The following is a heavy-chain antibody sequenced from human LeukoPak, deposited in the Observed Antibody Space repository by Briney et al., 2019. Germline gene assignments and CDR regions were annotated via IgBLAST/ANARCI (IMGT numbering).Heavy chain of an antibody. V-gene: IGHV1-69*04. CDR2: IIPILGIA. D-gene: IGHD3-22*01. J-gene: IGHJ4*02. CDR1: GGSFSRNA. CDR3: ARDYYDSSGCTIDY. Sequence: SVKVSCKASGGSFSRNAISWVRQAPGQGLEWMGRIIPILGIANYAQKFQGRVTITADKSTSTAYMELSSLRSEDTAVYYCARDYYDSSGCTIDYWGQGTLVTVSS.